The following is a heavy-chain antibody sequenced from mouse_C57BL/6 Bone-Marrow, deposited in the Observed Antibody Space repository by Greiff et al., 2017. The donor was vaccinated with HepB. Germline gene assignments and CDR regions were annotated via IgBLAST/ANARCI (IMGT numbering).Heavy chain of an antibody. J-gene: IGHJ1*03. CDR1: GFTFTDYY. V-gene: IGHV7-3*01. Sequence: EVKLQQSGGGLVQPGGSLSLSCAASGFTFTDYYMSWVRQPPGKALEWLGFIRNKANGYTTEYSASVKGRFTISRDNSQSILYLQMNALRAEDSATYYCASWYFDVWGTGTTVTVSS. CDR3: ASWYFDV. CDR2: IRNKANGYTT.